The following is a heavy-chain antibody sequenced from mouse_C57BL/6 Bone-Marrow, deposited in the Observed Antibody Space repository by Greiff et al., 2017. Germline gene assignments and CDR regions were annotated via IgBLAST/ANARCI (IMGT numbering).Heavy chain of an antibody. CDR2: ISYDGSN. Sequence: DVQLQESGPGLVKPSQSLSLTCSVTGYSITSGYYWNWIRQFPGNKLEWMGYISYDGSNNYNPSLKNRISITRDTSKNQFFLKLNSVTTEDTATYYCARASSTMVTTTAAWFAYWGQGTLVTVSA. V-gene: IGHV3-6*01. CDR3: ARASSTMVTTTAAWFAY. J-gene: IGHJ3*01. CDR1: GYSITSGYY. D-gene: IGHD2-2*01.